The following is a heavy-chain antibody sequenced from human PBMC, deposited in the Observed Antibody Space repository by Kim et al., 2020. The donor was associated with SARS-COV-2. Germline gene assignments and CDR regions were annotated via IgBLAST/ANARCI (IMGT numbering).Heavy chain of an antibody. CDR3: ARDLVTPPVAGHFDY. Sequence: GGSLRLSCTVSGFTFSGYSLHWVRQAPGKGLEWVAVISYDGSKKYYADSVTGRFAISRDNSNNTLYLQMSSLRPDDTAVYYCARDLVTPPVAGHFDYWGRGTLVTVSS. CDR2: ISYDGSKK. V-gene: IGHV3-30*09. CDR1: GFTFSGYS. D-gene: IGHD6-13*01. J-gene: IGHJ4*02.